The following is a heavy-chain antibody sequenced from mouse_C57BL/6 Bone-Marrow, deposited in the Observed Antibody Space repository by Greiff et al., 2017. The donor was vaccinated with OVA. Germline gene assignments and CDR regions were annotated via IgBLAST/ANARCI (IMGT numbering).Heavy chain of an antibody. D-gene: IGHD2-2*01. CDR1: GYTFTSYW. V-gene: IGHV1-53*01. CDR2: INPSNGGT. Sequence: QVQLKQPGTELVKPGASVKLSCKASGYTFTSYWMHWVKQRPGQGLEWIGNINPSNGGTNYNEKFKSKATLTVDKSSSTAYMQLSSLTSEDSAVYYCAREGLCYYAMDYWGQGTSVTVSS. CDR3: AREGLCYYAMDY. J-gene: IGHJ4*01.